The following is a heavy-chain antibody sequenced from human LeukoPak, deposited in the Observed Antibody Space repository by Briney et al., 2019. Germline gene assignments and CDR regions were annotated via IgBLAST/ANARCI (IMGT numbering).Heavy chain of an antibody. D-gene: IGHD6-13*01. CDR3: VRGGQQLIGPLWF. CDR1: GGSRSSYY. Sequence: PSETLSLTCTVSGGSRSSYYWSWIRQPPGKGLEWIGYIYYSGSTNYNPSLKSRVTISVDTSKNQFSLKLSSVTAADTAVYYCVRGGQQLIGPLWFWGQGILVTVSS. CDR2: IYYSGST. V-gene: IGHV4-59*01. J-gene: IGHJ4*02.